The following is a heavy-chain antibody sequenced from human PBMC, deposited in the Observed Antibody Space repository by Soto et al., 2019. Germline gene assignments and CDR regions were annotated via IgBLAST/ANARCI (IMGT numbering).Heavy chain of an antibody. Sequence: GESLKISCNASVSSFTTYWIAWVRQMPGKGLELMGIIYPADSDTKYSPSFQGQVTISADKSISTAYVQWXRLRASDTAMYDCARFGDILPGDHHGIDVWGQGTRVTVSS. D-gene: IGHD3-9*01. V-gene: IGHV5-51*01. CDR2: IYPADSDT. CDR1: VSSFTTYW. J-gene: IGHJ6*02. CDR3: ARFGDILPGDHHGIDV.